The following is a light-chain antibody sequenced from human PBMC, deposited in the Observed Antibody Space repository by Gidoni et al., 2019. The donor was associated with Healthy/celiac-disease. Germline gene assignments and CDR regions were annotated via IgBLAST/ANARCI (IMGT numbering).Light chain of an antibody. J-gene: IGLJ2*01. CDR1: KLGDQY. Sequence: SYELTQPPSVSVSPGQTASITCSGAKLGDQYACWYQQKPGQSPVLVIYQDSKRPSGIPERFSGSNSGNTATLTISGTQAMYEADYYCQAWDSSTVVFGGGTKLTVL. CDR3: QAWDSSTVV. V-gene: IGLV3-1*01. CDR2: QDS.